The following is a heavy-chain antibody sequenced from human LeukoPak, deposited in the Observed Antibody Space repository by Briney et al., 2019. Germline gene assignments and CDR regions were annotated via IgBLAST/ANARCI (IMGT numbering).Heavy chain of an antibody. CDR2: IWYDGSNK. J-gene: IGHJ4*02. V-gene: IGHV3-33*01. CDR3: ARGLTYYYDSSGYGY. Sequence: GGSLRLSCAASGFTFSSYGMHWVRQAPGKGLEWAAVIWYDGSNKYYADSVKGRFTISRDNSKNTLYLQMNSLRAEDTAVYYCARGLTYYYDSSGYGYWGQGTLVTVSS. D-gene: IGHD3-22*01. CDR1: GFTFSSYG.